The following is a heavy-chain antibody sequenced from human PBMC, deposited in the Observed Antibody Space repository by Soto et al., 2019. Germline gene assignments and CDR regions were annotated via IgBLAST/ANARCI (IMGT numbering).Heavy chain of an antibody. Sequence: SVKVSCKASGCTFSSYAISWVRQAPGQGLEWMGGIIPIFGTANYAQKFQGRVTITADESTSTAYMELSSLRSEDTAVYYCARRRNTIFGVVTHFEYLGEGTLVTVTS. CDR2: IIPIFGTA. CDR3: ARRRNTIFGVVTHFEY. J-gene: IGHJ4*02. D-gene: IGHD3-3*01. CDR1: GCTFSSYA. V-gene: IGHV1-69*13.